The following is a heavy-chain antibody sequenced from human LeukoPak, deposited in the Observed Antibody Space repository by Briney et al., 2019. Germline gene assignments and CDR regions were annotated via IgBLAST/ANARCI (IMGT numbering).Heavy chain of an antibody. D-gene: IGHD1-26*01. CDR2: ITSSSSYI. J-gene: IGHJ6*03. V-gene: IGHV3-21*06. Sequence: GGSLRLSCAASGFTFSSYSMNWVRQAPGKGLEWVSSITSSSSYIYYADSVKGRFTISRDNAKNSLYLQMDSLRVEDTAVYYCARDPYSGNYGAYYYYMDVWGKGTTVTISS. CDR3: ARDPYSGNYGAYYYYMDV. CDR1: GFTFSSYS.